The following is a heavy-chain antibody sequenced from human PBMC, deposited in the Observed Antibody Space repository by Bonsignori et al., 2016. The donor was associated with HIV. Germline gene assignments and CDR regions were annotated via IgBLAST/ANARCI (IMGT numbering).Heavy chain of an antibody. V-gene: IGHV1-8*01. CDR2: MNPNSGNT. D-gene: IGHD6-6*01. Sequence: WVRQAPGQGLEWMGWMNPNSGNTGYAQKFQGRVTMTRNTSISTAYMELSGLTSEDTAVYYCASGYSTSSDFDLWGRGTLVTVSS. CDR3: ASGYSTSSDFDL. J-gene: IGHJ2*01.